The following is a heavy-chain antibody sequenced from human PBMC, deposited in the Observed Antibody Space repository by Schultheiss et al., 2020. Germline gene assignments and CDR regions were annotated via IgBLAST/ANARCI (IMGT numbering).Heavy chain of an antibody. CDR1: GYSFTSYW. CDR3: ARQGPTHYCSSTSCPVDY. J-gene: IGHJ4*02. Sequence: GESLKIPCKGSGYSFTSYWISWVRQMPGKGLEWMGRIDPSDSYTNYSPSFQGHVTISADKSISTAYLQWSSLKASDTAMYYCARQGPTHYCSSTSCPVDYWGQGTLVTVSS. V-gene: IGHV5-10-1*01. D-gene: IGHD2-2*01. CDR2: IDPSDSYT.